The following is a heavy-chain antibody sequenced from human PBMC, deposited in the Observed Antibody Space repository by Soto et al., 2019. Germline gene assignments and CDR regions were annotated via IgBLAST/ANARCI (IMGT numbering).Heavy chain of an antibody. J-gene: IGHJ4*02. CDR2: IIPIFGTA. CDR3: ARDIGAAAPFDS. Sequence: SVKVSCKASGGTFSSYAISWVRQAPGQGREWMGGIIPIFGTANYAQKFQGRVTITADESTSTAYMELSSLRSEDTAVYYCARDIGAAAPFDSWGQGTLVTVSS. D-gene: IGHD6-13*01. V-gene: IGHV1-69*13. CDR1: GGTFSSYA.